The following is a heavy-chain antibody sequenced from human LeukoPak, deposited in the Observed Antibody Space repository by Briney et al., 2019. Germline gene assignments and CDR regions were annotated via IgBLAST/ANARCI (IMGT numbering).Heavy chain of an antibody. CDR1: GFIFSDSD. J-gene: IGHJ5*02. D-gene: IGHD3-22*01. CDR2: IRSKPNNYAT. V-gene: IGHV3-73*01. CDR3: TRGWLSPRQPPDWFDP. Sequence: GGSLKLSCAASGFIFSDSDIHWVRQASGKGLEWVGLIRSKPNNYATLYAASVSGRFIISRDDSNNTACLQMSSLKTEDSAMYYCTRGWLSPRQPPDWFDPWGQGTLVTVPS.